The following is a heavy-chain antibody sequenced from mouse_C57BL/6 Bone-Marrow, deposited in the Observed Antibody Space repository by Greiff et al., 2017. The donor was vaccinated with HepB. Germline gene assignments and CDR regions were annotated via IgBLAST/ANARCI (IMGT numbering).Heavy chain of an antibody. CDR3: AKNFLYYYGSSPYFDY. CDR2: IWSGGST. CDR1: GFSLTSYG. D-gene: IGHD1-1*01. J-gene: IGHJ2*01. Sequence: VHLVESGPGLVQPSQSLSITCTVSGFSLTSYGVHWVRQPPGKGLEWLGVIWSGGSTDYNAAFISRLSISKDNSKSQVFFKMNSLQADDTAIYYCAKNFLYYYGSSPYFDYWGQGTTLTVSS. V-gene: IGHV2-4*01.